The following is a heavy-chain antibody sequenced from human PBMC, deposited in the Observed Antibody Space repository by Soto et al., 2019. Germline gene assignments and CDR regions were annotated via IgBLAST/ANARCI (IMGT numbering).Heavy chain of an antibody. D-gene: IGHD2-15*01. J-gene: IGHJ2*01. CDR2: ISIEKGDT. V-gene: IGHV1-18*01. CDR3: ARCYCSVGSCFTCWHFDL. Sequence: QVQVVQSGAEVKKPGASVKVACKAPGYSFDTFGMSWVRQAPGQGLEWMGWISIEKGDTNSAQKFQDRVTMTTDTSTSTAYMELRSLTSDDTAVYYCARCYCSVGSCFTCWHFDLWGRGTLVTVSS. CDR1: GYSFDTFG.